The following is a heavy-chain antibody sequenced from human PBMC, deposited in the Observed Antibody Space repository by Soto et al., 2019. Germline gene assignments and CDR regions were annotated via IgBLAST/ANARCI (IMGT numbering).Heavy chain of an antibody. V-gene: IGHV3-7*03. D-gene: IGHD6-13*01. J-gene: IGHJ6*02. CDR2: IKQDGSEK. CDR3: ARGGSWPSYYYYGMDV. Sequence: GGSLRLSCAASGFTFSSYWMSWVRQAPGKGLEWVANIKQDGSEKYYVDSVKGRFTISRDNAKNSLYLQMNSLRAEDTAVYYCARGGSWPSYYYYGMDVWGQGTTVTVSS. CDR1: GFTFSSYW.